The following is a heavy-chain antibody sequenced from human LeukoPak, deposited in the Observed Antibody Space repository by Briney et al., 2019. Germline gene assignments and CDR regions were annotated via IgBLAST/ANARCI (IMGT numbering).Heavy chain of an antibody. V-gene: IGHV3-33*01. CDR1: GLTFTSHS. Sequence: GTSLRLSCATSGLTFTSHSFHWVRQVAGKGLEWVAFIRNDGSDTYHANSVKGRFSISRDNSKNTVYLHMNSLRAEDTAVYYCARDRGKDYFDNWGQGTQVTVSS. J-gene: IGHJ4*02. CDR3: ARDRGKDYFDN. D-gene: IGHD4-23*01. CDR2: IRNDGSDT.